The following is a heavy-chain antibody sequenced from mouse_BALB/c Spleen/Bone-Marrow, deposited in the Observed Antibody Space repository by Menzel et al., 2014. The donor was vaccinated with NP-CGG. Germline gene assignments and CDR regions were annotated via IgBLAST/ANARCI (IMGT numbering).Heavy chain of an antibody. D-gene: IGHD2-3*01. J-gene: IGHJ1*01. CDR3: ARDWGTYDGYYWYFDV. CDR1: GFTFSSYG. V-gene: IGHV5-6-3*01. CDR2: INRNGGRT. Sequence: EVQLVESGGGLVQPGGSLKLSCAASGFTFSSYGMSWVRQTPDKRLELVATINRNGGRTYYPDSVKGRFTISRDNAKNTLYLQMSSLKSEDTAMYYCARDWGTYDGYYWYFDVWGAGPRSPSPQ.